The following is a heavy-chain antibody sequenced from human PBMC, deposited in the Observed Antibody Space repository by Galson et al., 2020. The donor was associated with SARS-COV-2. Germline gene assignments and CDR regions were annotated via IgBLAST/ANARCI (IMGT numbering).Heavy chain of an antibody. Sequence: SETLSLTCTVSGGSISGYYWTWIRQSPGKGLEWIGYIHDSGSADYNPSLKSRVTISIDMSRSQFSLKLTSVTAADTAVYYCASGVWIRTHTDDFLWFDPWGQGTLVTVSS. CDR1: GGSISGYY. CDR3: ASGVWIRTHTDDFLWFDP. D-gene: IGHD3-16*01. CDR2: IHDSGSA. J-gene: IGHJ5*02. V-gene: IGHV4-59*12.